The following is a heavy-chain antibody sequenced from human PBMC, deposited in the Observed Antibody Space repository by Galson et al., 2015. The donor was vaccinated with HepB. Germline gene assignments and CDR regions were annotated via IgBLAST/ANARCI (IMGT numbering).Heavy chain of an antibody. Sequence: QSGAEVKKPGESLRISCKGSGYSFISYWISWVRQMPGKGLEWMGRIDPSDSYTNYSPSFQGHVTISADKSISTAYLQWRSLKASDSAMYYCARHPGIAASGTDSIDYWGQGSLVTVSS. J-gene: IGHJ4*02. CDR2: IDPSDSYT. V-gene: IGHV5-10-1*01. D-gene: IGHD6-13*01. CDR3: ARHPGIAASGTDSIDY. CDR1: GYSFISYW.